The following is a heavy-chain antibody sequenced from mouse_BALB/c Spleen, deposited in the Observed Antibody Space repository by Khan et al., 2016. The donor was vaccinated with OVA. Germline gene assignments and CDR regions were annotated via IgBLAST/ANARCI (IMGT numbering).Heavy chain of an antibody. CDR1: GFSLSNYG. CDR2: IWSDGST. J-gene: IGHJ4*01. V-gene: IGHV2-6-1*01. D-gene: IGHD2-10*01. Sequence: QVQLKQSGPGLVAPSQSLSITCTISGFSLSNYGVYWVRQPPGKGLEWLVVIWSDGSTAYNSALNSRLTISKDNSKSQVFLKMNSLQTDDTAMYYCARQPYYHYYIMDYWGQGTSVTVSS. CDR3: ARQPYYHYYIMDY.